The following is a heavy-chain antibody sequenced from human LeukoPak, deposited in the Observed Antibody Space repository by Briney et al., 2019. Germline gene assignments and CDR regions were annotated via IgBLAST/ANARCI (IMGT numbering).Heavy chain of an antibody. CDR2: IYYSGST. J-gene: IGHJ5*02. Sequence: SETLSLTCTVSGGSISSYYLSWIRQPPGKGLEWIGYIYYSGSTNYNPSLKSRVTISVDTSKNQFSLKLSSVTAADTAVYYCARGNYDYVWGSYRYNNWFDPWGQGTLVTVSS. CDR1: GGSISSYY. D-gene: IGHD3-16*02. V-gene: IGHV4-59*01. CDR3: ARGNYDYVWGSYRYNNWFDP.